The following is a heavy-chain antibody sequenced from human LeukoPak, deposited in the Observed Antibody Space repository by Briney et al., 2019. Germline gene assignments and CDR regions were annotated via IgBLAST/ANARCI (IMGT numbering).Heavy chain of an antibody. V-gene: IGHV1-8*01. CDR1: GYTFTTFH. CDR2: MSPNSGNT. Sequence: ASVKVSCKASGYTFTTFHINWVRQATGQGLEWMGYMSPNSGNTGYAQKFQGRVTMTRNTSIKTAYMEMSSLTYEDTAVYYCARGVDAGVGYWGQGTLVSVSS. CDR3: ARGVDAGVGY. J-gene: IGHJ4*02. D-gene: IGHD7-27*01.